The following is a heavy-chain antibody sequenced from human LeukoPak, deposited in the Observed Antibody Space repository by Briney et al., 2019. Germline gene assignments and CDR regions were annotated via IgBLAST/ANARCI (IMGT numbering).Heavy chain of an antibody. CDR3: TKEGVEGS. CDR2: INPNSGGT. CDR1: GYTFTGYN. Sequence: ASVKVSCKASGYTFTGYNMHWVRQAPGQGLEWMGWINPNSGGTNYAQKFQGRVTMTRDTSINTAYMELGRLTSDDTAVYYCTKEGVEGSWGQGTLVTVSS. J-gene: IGHJ5*02. V-gene: IGHV1-2*02.